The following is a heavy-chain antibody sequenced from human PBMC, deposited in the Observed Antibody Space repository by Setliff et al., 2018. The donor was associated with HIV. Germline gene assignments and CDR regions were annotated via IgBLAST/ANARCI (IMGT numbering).Heavy chain of an antibody. CDR1: GGSISSDDYY. CDR2: IYTSGST. D-gene: IGHD3-22*01. Sequence: SETLSLTCTVSGGSISSDDYYWNWIRQPPGKGLEWIGRIYTSGSTNYNPSLKSRVTMSIDTSKKQFSLKLASVTAADTAVYYCARGGSYDTFDYWGQGTLVTVSS. V-gene: IGHV4-61*02. CDR3: ARGGSYDTFDY. J-gene: IGHJ4*02.